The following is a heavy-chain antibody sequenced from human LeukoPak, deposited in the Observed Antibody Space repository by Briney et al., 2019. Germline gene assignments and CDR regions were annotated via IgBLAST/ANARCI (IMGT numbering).Heavy chain of an antibody. D-gene: IGHD3-3*01. V-gene: IGHV4-59*08. CDR3: ARHQRVTIFGVVIQPLDY. CDR2: IYYSGST. CDR1: GGSISSYY. Sequence: SETLSLTCTVSGGSISSYYWSWIRQPQGKGLEWIGYIYYSGSTNYNPSLKSRVTISVDTSKNQFSLKLSSVTAADTAVYYCARHQRVTIFGVVIQPLDYWGQGTLVTVSS. J-gene: IGHJ4*02.